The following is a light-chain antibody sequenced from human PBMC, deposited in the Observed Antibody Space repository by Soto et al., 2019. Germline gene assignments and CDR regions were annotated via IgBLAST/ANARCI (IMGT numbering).Light chain of an antibody. V-gene: IGKV1-27*01. J-gene: IGKJ1*01. CDR3: QSYHSAPKT. CDR2: AAS. CDR1: QDISNY. Sequence: DIQMTQSPSSLSASVGVSVTITCRASQDISNYLAWYQDKPGKVPKLLIYAASSLHSGVPSRFSGSGSGTDFTLTISSLKPEDGGTYYCQSYHSAPKTSGKGTEVE.